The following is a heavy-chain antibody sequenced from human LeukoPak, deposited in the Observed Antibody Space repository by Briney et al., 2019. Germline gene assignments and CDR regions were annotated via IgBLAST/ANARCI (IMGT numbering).Heavy chain of an antibody. CDR3: ARDLPVVGAPGFDY. V-gene: IGHV3-7*01. CDR1: GFTFSSYW. J-gene: IGHJ4*02. CDR2: IKQDESER. D-gene: IGHD1-26*01. Sequence: GGSLRLSCSASGFTFSSYWMSWVRQAPGKGLEWVANIKQDESERLYVDSVKGRFTISGDNAKNSLYLQMNSLRAEDTAVYYCARDLPVVGAPGFDYWGQGTLVTVSS.